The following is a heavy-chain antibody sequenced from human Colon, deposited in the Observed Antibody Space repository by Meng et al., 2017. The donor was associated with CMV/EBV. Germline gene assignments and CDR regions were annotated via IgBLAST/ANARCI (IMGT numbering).Heavy chain of an antibody. V-gene: IGHV4-34*10. Sequence: SETLSLTCAVNGGSFSGYYWRWIRQPPGKGLEWIAQVYHTGTTLYNPSLKTRVTMSVDTSKNQFSLTLTAVTAADTAVYYCSRQARDWGPGTLVTVSS. CDR3: SRQARD. CDR1: GGSFSGYY. CDR2: VYHTGTT. J-gene: IGHJ4*02.